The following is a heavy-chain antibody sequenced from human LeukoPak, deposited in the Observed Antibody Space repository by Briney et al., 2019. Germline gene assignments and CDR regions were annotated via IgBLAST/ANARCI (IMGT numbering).Heavy chain of an antibody. D-gene: IGHD3-9*01. CDR3: AREGGYDILTGDLEGYYGMDV. CDR2: ISSSSSYI. CDR1: GFTFSSYS. Sequence: PGGSLRLSCAASGFTFSSYSMNWVRQAPGKGLEWVSSISSSSSYIYYADSVKGRFTISRDNATHSLYLQMNSLRAEDTAVYYCAREGGYDILTGDLEGYYGMDVWGQGTTVTVSS. J-gene: IGHJ6*02. V-gene: IGHV3-21*01.